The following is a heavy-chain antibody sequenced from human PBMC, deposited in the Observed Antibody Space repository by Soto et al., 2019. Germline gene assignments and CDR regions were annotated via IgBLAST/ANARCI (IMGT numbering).Heavy chain of an antibody. CDR3: AGEGYSSSWYRDYYYYYGMDV. CDR1: GGSISSSSYY. CDR2: IYYSGST. J-gene: IGHJ6*02. D-gene: IGHD6-13*01. V-gene: IGHV4-39*02. Sequence: SETLSLTCTVSGGSISSSSYYWGWIRQPPGKGLEWIGSIYYSGSTYYNPSLESRVTISVDTSKNQFSLKLSSVTAADTAVYYCAGEGYSSSWYRDYYYYYGMDVWGQGTTVTVSS.